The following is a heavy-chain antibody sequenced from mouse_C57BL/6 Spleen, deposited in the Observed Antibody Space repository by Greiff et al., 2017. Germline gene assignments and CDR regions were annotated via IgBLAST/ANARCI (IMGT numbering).Heavy chain of an antibody. CDR1: GYTFTSYW. J-gene: IGHJ2*01. CDR3: ARDGDGYYYFDY. Sequence: VQLQQSGAELVKPGASVKLSCKASGYTFTSYWMHWVKQRPGQGLEWIGMIHPNSGSTNYNEKFKSKATLNVDKSSSTAYMQLSSLTSEDSAVYYCARDGDGYYYFDYWGQGTTRTVDS. CDR2: IHPNSGST. D-gene: IGHD2-3*01. V-gene: IGHV1-64*01.